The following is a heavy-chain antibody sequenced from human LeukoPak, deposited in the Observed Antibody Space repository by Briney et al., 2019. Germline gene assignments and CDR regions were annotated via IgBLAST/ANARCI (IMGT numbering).Heavy chain of an antibody. CDR1: GFAFGTYA. V-gene: IGHV3-23*01. Sequence: PGGSLRLSCAGSGFAFGTYAMSWVRRAPGIGLERVSSISANVHATSYADSVEGRLTISRDNSKSTMYLHLNSLRPEDTATYYCARDPYNTILYRLAHWGQGKLVTVSS. CDR3: ARDPYNTILYRLAH. CDR2: ISANVHAT. D-gene: IGHD3-10*01. J-gene: IGHJ4*02.